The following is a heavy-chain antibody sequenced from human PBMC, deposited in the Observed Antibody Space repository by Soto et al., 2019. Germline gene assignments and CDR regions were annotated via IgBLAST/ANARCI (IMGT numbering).Heavy chain of an antibody. Sequence: ASVKVSCKASGYIFTKYNIHWVRQARGQGPEWMGLISPSGGSTTYAPKFQGRVNMARDTSSNTVYMELSSLRSEDTAVYFCARDRGGSARDGFDLWGQGTRVTVSS. CDR1: GYIFTKYN. CDR3: ARDRGGSARDGFDL. V-gene: IGHV1-46*01. CDR2: ISPSGGST. D-gene: IGHD1-26*01. J-gene: IGHJ3*01.